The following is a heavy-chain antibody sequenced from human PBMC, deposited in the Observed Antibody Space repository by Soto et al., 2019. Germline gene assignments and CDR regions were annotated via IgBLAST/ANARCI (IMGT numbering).Heavy chain of an antibody. D-gene: IGHD1-1*01. V-gene: IGHV3-23*01. Sequence: EVQLLESGGGLVQPGGSLRLSCAASGFTFSSYAMSWARQAPGKGLEWVSAISGSGGSTYYADSVKGRFTISRDNSKNTLYLKMKSLRAEDTAVYYCAKGTPGRPYYFDYWGQGTLVTVSS. CDR1: GFTFSSYA. J-gene: IGHJ4*02. CDR3: AKGTPGRPYYFDY. CDR2: ISGSGGST.